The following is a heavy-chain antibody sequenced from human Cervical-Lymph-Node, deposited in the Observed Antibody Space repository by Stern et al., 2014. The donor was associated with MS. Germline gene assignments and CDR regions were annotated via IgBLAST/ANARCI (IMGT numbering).Heavy chain of an antibody. CDR2: IAYTGRT. CDR3: ARLASGLDY. Sequence: QVQLQESGPGLAKPSQTLSLTCTVSGGSISIDDYYWSWVRQFPGKGLEWIGYIAYTGRTYYSPSLESRFMMSVETSKNQFSLNLTSVTAADTAVYYCARLASGLDYWGQGTLVTVSS. V-gene: IGHV4-31*03. D-gene: IGHD3-3*01. J-gene: IGHJ4*02. CDR1: GGSISIDDYY.